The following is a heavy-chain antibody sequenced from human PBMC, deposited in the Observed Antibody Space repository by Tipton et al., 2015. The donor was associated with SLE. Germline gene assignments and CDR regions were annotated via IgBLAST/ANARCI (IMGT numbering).Heavy chain of an antibody. CDR2: IYYSGST. CDR3: ARDEEQWLVLFDY. Sequence: LRLSCTVSGGSISSYYWSWIRQPPGKGLEWIGYIYYSGSTNYNPSLKSRVTISVDTSKNQFSLKLSSVTAADTAVYYCARDEEQWLVLFDYWGQGTLVTVSS. D-gene: IGHD6-19*01. J-gene: IGHJ4*02. V-gene: IGHV4-59*01. CDR1: GGSISSYY.